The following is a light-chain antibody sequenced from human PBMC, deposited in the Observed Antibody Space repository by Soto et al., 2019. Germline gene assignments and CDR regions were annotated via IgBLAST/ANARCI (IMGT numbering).Light chain of an antibody. Sequence: QSVLTQPPSVSGAPGQRVTISCTGSSSNIGAGYDVHWYQQLPGTAPKLLIYGDNNRPSRVPDRFSGSKSGTSASLAITGLQAEDEADYYCQSYDSSLSAWVFGGGTQLTVL. V-gene: IGLV1-40*01. CDR3: QSYDSSLSAWV. CDR2: GDN. J-gene: IGLJ3*02. CDR1: SSNIGAGYD.